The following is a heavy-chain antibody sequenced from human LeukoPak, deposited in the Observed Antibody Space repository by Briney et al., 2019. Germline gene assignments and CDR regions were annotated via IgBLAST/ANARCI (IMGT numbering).Heavy chain of an antibody. Sequence: GGSLRLSCAASGFTFSSYGMHWVRQAPGKGLGWVAFIRYDGSNKYYADSVKGRFTISRDNSKNTLYLQMNSLRAEDTAVYYCAKEVFLRGTIAGWFDPWGQGTLVTVSS. CDR3: AKEVFLRGTIAGWFDP. CDR1: GFTFSSYG. CDR2: IRYDGSNK. J-gene: IGHJ5*02. D-gene: IGHD3-10*01. V-gene: IGHV3-30*02.